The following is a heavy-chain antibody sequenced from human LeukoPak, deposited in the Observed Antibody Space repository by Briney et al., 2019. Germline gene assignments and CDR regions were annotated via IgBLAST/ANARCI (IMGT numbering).Heavy chain of an antibody. J-gene: IGHJ4*02. D-gene: IGHD3-16*02. CDR1: GGSISSSSYY. V-gene: IGHV4-39*01. CDR3: ARAHMITFGGVIAFDY. Sequence: SETLSLTCTVSGGSISSSSYYWGWIRQPPGKGLEWIGSIYYSGSTYYNPSLKSRVTISVDTSKNQFSLKLNSVTAADTAVYYCARAHMITFGGVIAFDYWGQGTLVTVSS. CDR2: IYYSGST.